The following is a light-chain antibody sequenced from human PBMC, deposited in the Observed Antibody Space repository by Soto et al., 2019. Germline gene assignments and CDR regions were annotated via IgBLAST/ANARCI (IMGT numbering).Light chain of an antibody. CDR2: DAS. CDR1: QSISDW. V-gene: IGKV1-5*01. Sequence: DIQMTQSPSTLSASVGDRVTITCRASQSISDWLAWYQQKPGKAPKLLIYDASCLESGVPSRFSGSGSGTEFTLTISSLQPDDFATYYCQQYNSYSLTFGGGTKVEIK. J-gene: IGKJ4*01. CDR3: QQYNSYSLT.